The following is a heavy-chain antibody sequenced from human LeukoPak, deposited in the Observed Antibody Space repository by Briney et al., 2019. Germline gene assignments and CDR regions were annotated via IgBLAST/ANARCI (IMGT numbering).Heavy chain of an antibody. CDR2: FNPNSGGT. CDR1: GYTFTGYY. J-gene: IGHJ3*02. Sequence: GASVKVSCKASGYTFTGYYMRWVRQAPGQGLEWMGWFNPNSGGTNYAQKFQGRVTMTRDTSISTAYMELSRLRSDDTAVYYCARDFFSVAGPTFDIWGQGTMVTVSS. CDR3: ARDFFSVAGPTFDI. V-gene: IGHV1-2*02. D-gene: IGHD6-19*01.